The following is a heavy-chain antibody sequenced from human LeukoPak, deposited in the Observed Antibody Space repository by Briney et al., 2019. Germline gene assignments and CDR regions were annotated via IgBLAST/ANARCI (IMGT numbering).Heavy chain of an antibody. Sequence: SQALSLTCAISGDSVSSNSAALNWIRQSPSRGLEWLGRTYYRSKWYNDYAVSVKSRITVNPDTSKNQFSLQLNSLTPEDTAVYYCAGDQKWELPYPYYFDYWGQGTLVTVSS. CDR3: AGDQKWELPYPYYFDY. CDR1: GDSVSSNSAA. CDR2: TYYRSKWYN. D-gene: IGHD1-26*01. V-gene: IGHV6-1*01. J-gene: IGHJ4*02.